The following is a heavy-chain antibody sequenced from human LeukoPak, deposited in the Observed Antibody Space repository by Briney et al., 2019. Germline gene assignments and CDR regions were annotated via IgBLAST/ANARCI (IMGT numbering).Heavy chain of an antibody. J-gene: IGHJ4*02. Sequence: GGSLRLSCAASGFTVSGNYMNWVRQAPGKGLEWVSYISSSSSTIYYADSVKGRFTISRDNAKNSLYLQMNSLRAEDTAVYYCARGQKKRITMVRGAPGVDYWGQGTLVTVSS. CDR1: GFTVSGNY. CDR2: ISSSSSTI. D-gene: IGHD3-10*01. V-gene: IGHV3-48*04. CDR3: ARGQKKRITMVRGAPGVDY.